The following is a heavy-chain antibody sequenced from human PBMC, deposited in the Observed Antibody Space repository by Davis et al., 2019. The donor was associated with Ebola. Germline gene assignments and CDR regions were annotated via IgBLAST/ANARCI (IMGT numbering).Heavy chain of an antibody. D-gene: IGHD1-26*01. CDR3: ARDRSGSGKGFDL. CDR2: ISSSSSYI. Sequence: GESLKISCAASGFTFSSYSMNWVRQAPGKGLEWVSSISSSSSYIYYADSVKGRFTISRDNAKNSLYLQMNSLRAEDTAVYYCARDRSGSGKGFDLWGRGTLVTVSS. CDR1: GFTFSSYS. J-gene: IGHJ2*01. V-gene: IGHV3-21*04.